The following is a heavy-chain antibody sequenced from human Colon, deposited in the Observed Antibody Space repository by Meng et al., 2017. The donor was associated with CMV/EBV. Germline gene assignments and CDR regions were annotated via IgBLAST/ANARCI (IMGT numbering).Heavy chain of an antibody. J-gene: IGHJ6*02. CDR2: ISGGGTST. Sequence: GESLKISCAASGFNFRSSAMSWVRQAPGKGLEWVSGISGGGTSTYYADSVKGRFTISRDNAKNSLFLQMNSLRVEDMGVYYCARDSGVYPELDYYYYGMDVWGQGTTVTVSS. V-gene: IGHV3-23*01. D-gene: IGHD5/OR15-5a*01. CDR1: GFNFRSSA. CDR3: ARDSGVYPELDYYYYGMDV.